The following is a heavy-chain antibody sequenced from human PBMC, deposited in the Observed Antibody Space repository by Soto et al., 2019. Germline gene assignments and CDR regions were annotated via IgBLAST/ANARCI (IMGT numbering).Heavy chain of an antibody. CDR3: ARSFMVPVDFFDY. V-gene: IGHV4-59*01. J-gene: IGHJ4*02. CDR2: IYYSGST. CDR1: NGSLSSNY. D-gene: IGHD3-10*01. Sequence: PSETLSLTCTVSNGSLSSNYWSWIRQSLGKGLEWIGNIYYSGSTNYNPSLKSRVTMSVDTSKNQFTLKLSSVTAADTGVYFRARSFMVPVDFFDYWGQGTPVTVSS.